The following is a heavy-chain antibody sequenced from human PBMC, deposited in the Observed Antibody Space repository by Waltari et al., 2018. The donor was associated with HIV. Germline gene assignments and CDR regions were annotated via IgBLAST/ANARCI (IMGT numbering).Heavy chain of an antibody. D-gene: IGHD3-16*02. J-gene: IGHJ3*02. CDR1: GFTFSSYW. V-gene: IGHV3-74*01. Sequence: EVQLVESGGGLVQPGGSLRLSCAASGFTFSSYWMHWVRQAPGKGLVWVSRINSVGSRTSYAYSVKGRFTISRDNAKNTLYLQMNSLRAEDTAVYYCARLGYVWGSYRSPRAFDIWGQGTMVTVSS. CDR3: ARLGYVWGSYRSPRAFDI. CDR2: INSVGSRT.